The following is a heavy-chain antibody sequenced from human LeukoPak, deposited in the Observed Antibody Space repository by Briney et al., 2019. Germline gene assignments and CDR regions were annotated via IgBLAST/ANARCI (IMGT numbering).Heavy chain of an antibody. CDR3: ARTAGTFDI. CDR2: ITSSSSTI. J-gene: IGHJ3*02. V-gene: IGHV3-48*02. D-gene: IGHD1-26*01. CDR1: GFTFSSYS. Sequence: PGGSLRLSCAASGFTFSSYSMNWVRQAPGKGLEWVSYITSSSSTIYYADSVKGRFTVSRDNAKNSLFLQMNSLKDEDTAMYYCARTAGTFDIWGQGTMVTVSS.